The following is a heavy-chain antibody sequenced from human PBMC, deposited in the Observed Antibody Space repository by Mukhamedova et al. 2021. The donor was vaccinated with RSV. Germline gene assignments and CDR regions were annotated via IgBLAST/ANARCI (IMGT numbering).Heavy chain of an antibody. V-gene: IGHV4-30-2*04. D-gene: IGHD3-16*01. Sequence: STYYNPSLKSRVTISVDTSKNQFSLKLSSVTAADTAVYYCARDERGPYDYVWGSSPLNYYYYMDVWG. CDR3: ARDERGPYDYVWGSSPLNYYYYMDV. CDR2: ST. J-gene: IGHJ6*03.